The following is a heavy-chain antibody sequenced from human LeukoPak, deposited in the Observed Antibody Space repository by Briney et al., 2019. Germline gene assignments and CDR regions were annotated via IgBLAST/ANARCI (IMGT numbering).Heavy chain of an antibody. V-gene: IGHV3-23*01. Sequence: GGSLRLSCVASGFSFNNYAMNWVRQAPGKGLEWVPLIIGSSGSTFYADSVKGRFTISRDKSKNTLYLQMSSLRAEDTAVYYCAKGAYDYIEIAYFDYWGQGSLVTVSS. CDR2: IIGSSGST. J-gene: IGHJ4*01. D-gene: IGHD5-12*01. CDR1: GFSFNNYA. CDR3: AKGAYDYIEIAYFDY.